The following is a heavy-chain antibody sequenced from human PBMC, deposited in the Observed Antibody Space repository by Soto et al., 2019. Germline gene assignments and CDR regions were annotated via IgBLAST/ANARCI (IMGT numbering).Heavy chain of an antibody. CDR1: GFTFSSYG. V-gene: IGHV3-30*18. CDR2: ISYDGSNK. Sequence: PGGSLRLSCAASGFTFSSYGMHWVRQAPGKGLEWVAVISYDGSNKYYADSVKGRFTISRDNSKNTLYLQMNSLRAEDTAVYYCAKDRIAAAGSNYFDYWGQGTLVTVSS. D-gene: IGHD6-13*01. CDR3: AKDRIAAAGSNYFDY. J-gene: IGHJ4*02.